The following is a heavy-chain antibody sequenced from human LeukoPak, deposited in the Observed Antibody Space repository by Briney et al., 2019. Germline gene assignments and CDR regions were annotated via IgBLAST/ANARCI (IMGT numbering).Heavy chain of an antibody. CDR1: GFTFSTYA. CDR3: AKGTTMIVGDYYGS. Sequence: GGSLRLSCAASGFTFSTYAMGWVRQTPGKGLEWVSTISHSGAATYYANSVKGRFTLSRDNSKNTLYLQMNSLRADDTALYYCAKGTTMIVGDYYGSWSQGTLVTVSS. CDR2: ISHSGAAT. D-gene: IGHD3-22*01. V-gene: IGHV3-23*01. J-gene: IGHJ4*02.